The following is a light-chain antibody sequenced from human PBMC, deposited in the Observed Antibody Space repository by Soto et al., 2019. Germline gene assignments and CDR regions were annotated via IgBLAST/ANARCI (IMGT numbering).Light chain of an antibody. V-gene: IGLV2-14*01. CDR3: SSYTSSSTLVV. J-gene: IGLJ2*01. CDR1: SSDVGGYNY. Sequence: QSALTQPASVSGSPGQSITISCTGTSSDVGGYNYVSWYQQHPGKAPKFMIYEVSNRPSGVSNRFSVSKSGNTASLTISGLQAEDEADYYCSSYTSSSTLVVFGGGTQLTVL. CDR2: EVS.